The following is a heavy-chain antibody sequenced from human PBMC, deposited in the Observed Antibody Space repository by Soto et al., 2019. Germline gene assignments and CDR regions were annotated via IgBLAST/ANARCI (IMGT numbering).Heavy chain of an antibody. J-gene: IGHJ4*02. V-gene: IGHV3-33*01. CDR1: GFTFSSHG. CDR3: VRKGQQLELDY. D-gene: IGHD6-13*01. Sequence: QVQLVESGGGVVQPGRSLRLSCAASGFTFSSHGMHWVRQAPGKGLEWVAVIWYDGSNKYYADSVKGRFTISRDNSKNMLYIQMNSRRAEDTAVYYCVRKGQQLELDYWGQGTLVTVSS. CDR2: IWYDGSNK.